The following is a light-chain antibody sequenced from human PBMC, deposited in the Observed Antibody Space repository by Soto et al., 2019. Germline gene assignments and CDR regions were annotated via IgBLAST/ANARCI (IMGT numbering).Light chain of an antibody. Sequence: VMTQSPATLSVSPGERATLSCGASQSISHKLAWYQQKPGQAPRLLGYGASTRATGISVRFSGIVSGTEFTLTISSLESADFGVYYGQQYKNWPPSTFRQGTKVDIK. J-gene: IGKJ2*01. CDR1: QSISHK. CDR3: QQYKNWPPST. CDR2: GAS. V-gene: IGKV3-15*01.